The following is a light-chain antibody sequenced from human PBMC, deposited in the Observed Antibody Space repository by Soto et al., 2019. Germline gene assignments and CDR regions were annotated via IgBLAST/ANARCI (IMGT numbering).Light chain of an antibody. V-gene: IGKV1-9*01. CDR2: SAS. CDR1: HDISHF. Sequence: DIQMAQSRSSLFASVGDRVTITFRASHDISHFLNWYQQKPGKAPDLLIYSASTLQSGVPSRFSGSGSETEFSLTIRALQPEDFATYYCQQLSRYPLTFGGGTKVDIK. J-gene: IGKJ4*01. CDR3: QQLSRYPLT.